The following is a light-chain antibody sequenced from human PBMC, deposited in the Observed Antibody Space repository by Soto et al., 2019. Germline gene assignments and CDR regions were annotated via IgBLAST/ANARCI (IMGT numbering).Light chain of an antibody. CDR2: GAG. Sequence: LSHSPGTLSLSPGERATLSYRPGQSLSSSSLAWYQQNLGQAPRLLICGAGSRATGIPNRLTGGGSGTDFILTVSRLQPEDFATYNCQHDGSFPPCAFCQGTRVDIK. CDR3: QHDGSFPPCA. V-gene: IGKV3-20*01. J-gene: IGKJ1*01. CDR1: QSLSSSS.